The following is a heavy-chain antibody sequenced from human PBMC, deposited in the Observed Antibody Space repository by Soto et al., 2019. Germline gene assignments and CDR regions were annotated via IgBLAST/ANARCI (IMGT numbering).Heavy chain of an antibody. CDR1: GFTFSSYE. CDR2: ISSSGSTI. Sequence: PGGSLRLSCAASGFTFSSYEMNSVRQAPGKGLEWVSYISSSGSTIYYADSVKGRFTISRDNAKNSLFLEMNNLTADDAGVYYCAKVAPFILGSPFWGQGTLVTISS. V-gene: IGHV3-48*03. CDR3: AKVAPFILGSPF. J-gene: IGHJ4*02. D-gene: IGHD2-21*01.